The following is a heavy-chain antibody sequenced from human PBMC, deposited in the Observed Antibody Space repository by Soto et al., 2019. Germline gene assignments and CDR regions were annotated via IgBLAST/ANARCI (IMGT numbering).Heavy chain of an antibody. CDR3: ASDTAMAYHDAFDI. D-gene: IGHD5-18*01. J-gene: IGHJ3*02. V-gene: IGHV3-53*04. CDR1: GFTVSSNY. CDR2: IYSGGST. Sequence: EVQLVESGGDLVQPGGSLRLSCAASGFTVSSNYMSWVRQAPGKGLEWVSVIYSGGSTYYADSVKGRFTISRHNSKNTLYLQMNSLRAEDTAVYYCASDTAMAYHDAFDIWGQGTMVTVSS.